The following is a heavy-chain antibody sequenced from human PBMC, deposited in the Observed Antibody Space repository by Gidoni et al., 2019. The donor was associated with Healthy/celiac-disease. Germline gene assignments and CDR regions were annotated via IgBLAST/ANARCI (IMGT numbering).Heavy chain of an antibody. CDR3: ARDRVMRVTRGVIDY. D-gene: IGHD3-10*01. V-gene: IGHV3-21*01. Sequence: EVQLVESGGGLVKPGGSLRLACAASGFTFSSYSMNWVRQAPGKGLEWVSSISSSSSYIYYADSVKGRFTISRDNAKNSLYLQMNSLRAEDTAVYYCARDRVMRVTRGVIDYWGQGTLVTVSS. J-gene: IGHJ4*02. CDR2: ISSSSSYI. CDR1: GFTFSSYS.